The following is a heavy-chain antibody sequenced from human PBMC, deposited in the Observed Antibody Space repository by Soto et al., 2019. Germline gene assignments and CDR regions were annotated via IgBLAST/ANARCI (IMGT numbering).Heavy chain of an antibody. D-gene: IGHD4-4*01. J-gene: IGHJ6*02. CDR1: GYTFTSYD. Sequence: ASVKVSCKASGYTFTSYDINWVRQATGQGLEWMGWMNPNSGNTGYAQKFQGRVTMTRNTSISTAYMELSSLRSEGTAVYYCARHSNYVGYYYGMDVWGQGTTVTVSS. V-gene: IGHV1-8*01. CDR3: ARHSNYVGYYYGMDV. CDR2: MNPNSGNT.